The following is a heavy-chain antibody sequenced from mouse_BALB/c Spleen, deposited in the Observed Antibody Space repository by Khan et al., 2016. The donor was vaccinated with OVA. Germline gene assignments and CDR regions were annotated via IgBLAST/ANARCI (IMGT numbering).Heavy chain of an antibody. V-gene: IGHV1-77*01. J-gene: IGHJ3*01. CDR2: ISPGSGDT. CDR1: GYTFTDYY. CDR3: ARRNYFGYTFAY. D-gene: IGHD1-2*01. Sequence: QVQLQQSGAELARPGASVKLSCKASGYTFTDYYINWVKQRTGQGLEWIGEISPGSGDTYYNEKFKGKATLTADKSSTTAYMQLRSRTSEASAVYFCARRNYFGYTFAYWGQGTLVTVSA.